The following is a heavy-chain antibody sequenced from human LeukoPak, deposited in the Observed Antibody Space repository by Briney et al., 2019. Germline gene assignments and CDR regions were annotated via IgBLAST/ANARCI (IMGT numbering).Heavy chain of an antibody. CDR2: ISGSAGST. CDR3: AKGKVKGGYCSGGSCYPFDY. CDR1: GFTFSSYA. Sequence: GGSLRLSCAASGFTFSSYAMSWVRQAPGKGLEWVSVISGSAGSTYYADSVKGRSTISRDNSKNTLYLQMNSLRAEDTAVYYCAKGKVKGGYCSGGSCYPFDYWGQGSLVTVSS. J-gene: IGHJ4*02. V-gene: IGHV3-23*01. D-gene: IGHD2-15*01.